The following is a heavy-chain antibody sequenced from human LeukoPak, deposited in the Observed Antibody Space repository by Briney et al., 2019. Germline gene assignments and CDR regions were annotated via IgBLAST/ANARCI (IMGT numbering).Heavy chain of an antibody. Sequence: KSGGSLRLSCAASGFTFSSYYMNWVRQAPGKGLEWVSSISSSSSNIYYADSVKGRFTISRDNAKNSLYLQMNSLRAEDTAVYYCARGSDTQDLMTGYIGDYMDVWGKGTTVTVSS. D-gene: IGHD3-9*01. V-gene: IGHV3-21*01. J-gene: IGHJ6*03. CDR3: ARGSDTQDLMTGYIGDYMDV. CDR1: GFTFSSYY. CDR2: ISSSSSNI.